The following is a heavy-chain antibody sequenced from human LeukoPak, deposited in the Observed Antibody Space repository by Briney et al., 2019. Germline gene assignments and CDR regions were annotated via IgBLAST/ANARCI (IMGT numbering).Heavy chain of an antibody. D-gene: IGHD2-2*01. Sequence: ASVKVSCKASGYTFTGYYMHWARQAPGQGLEWMGWINPNSGGTNYAQKFQGRVTMTRDTSISTAYMELSRLRSDDTAVYYCARGYGGIVVVPAATYFDYWGQGTLVTVSS. CDR1: GYTFTGYY. V-gene: IGHV1-2*02. CDR2: INPNSGGT. CDR3: ARGYGGIVVVPAATYFDY. J-gene: IGHJ4*02.